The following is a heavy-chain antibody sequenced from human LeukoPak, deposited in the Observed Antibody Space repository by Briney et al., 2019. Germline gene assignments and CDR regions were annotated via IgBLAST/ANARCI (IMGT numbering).Heavy chain of an antibody. V-gene: IGHV1-69*04. D-gene: IGHD3-10*01. CDR1: GGTFSSYA. J-gene: IGHJ4*02. CDR2: IIPILGIA. CDR3: ARAYYYLDY. Sequence: AASVKVSCKASGGTFSSYAISWVRQAPGQGLEWMGRIIPILGIANYAQKFQGRVTITADKSTSTAYMELRSLRSDDTAVYYCARAYYYLDYWGQGTLVTVSS.